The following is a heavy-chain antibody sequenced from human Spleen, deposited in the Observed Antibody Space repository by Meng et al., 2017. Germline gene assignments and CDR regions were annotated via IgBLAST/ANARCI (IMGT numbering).Heavy chain of an antibody. CDR1: GFTFSDYY. CDR2: ISSSGSTI. D-gene: IGHD2-2*01. J-gene: IGHJ4*02. Sequence: GGSLRLSCAASGFTFSDYYMSWIRQAPGKGLEWVSYISSSGSTIYYADSVKGRFTISRDNAKNSLYLQMNSLRAEDTAVYYCARSRLVVVPAAMSRYYFDYWGQGTLVTGSS. V-gene: IGHV3-11*04. CDR3: ARSRLVVVPAAMSRYYFDY.